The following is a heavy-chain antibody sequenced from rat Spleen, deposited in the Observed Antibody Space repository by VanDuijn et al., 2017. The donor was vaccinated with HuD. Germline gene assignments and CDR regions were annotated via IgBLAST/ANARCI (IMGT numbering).Heavy chain of an antibody. V-gene: IGHV5-19*01. CDR1: GFTFSDFG. CDR2: ISPTGGDT. D-gene: IGHD1-11*01. J-gene: IGHJ2*01. CDR3: ARQLRRVYFDY. Sequence: EVQLVESGGGLVQPGRSLKLSCSASGFTFSDFGMHWIRQAPTKGLEWVASISPTGGDTYYPDSVKGRFTISRDNAKSTLYLQMDSLRSEDTATYYCARQLRRVYFDYWGQGVMVTVSS.